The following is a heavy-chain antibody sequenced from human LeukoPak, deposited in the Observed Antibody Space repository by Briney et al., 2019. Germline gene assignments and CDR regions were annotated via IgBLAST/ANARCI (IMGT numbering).Heavy chain of an antibody. Sequence: GGSLRLSCAASGFTFSSYGMHWVRQAPGKGLEWVAVIWYDGSNKYYADSVKGRFTISRDNSKNTLYLQMNSLRAEDTAVYYCAREEMATMSPNWFDPWGQGTLVTVSS. CDR3: AREEMATMSPNWFDP. V-gene: IGHV3-33*01. J-gene: IGHJ5*02. D-gene: IGHD5-24*01. CDR1: GFTFSSYG. CDR2: IWYDGSNK.